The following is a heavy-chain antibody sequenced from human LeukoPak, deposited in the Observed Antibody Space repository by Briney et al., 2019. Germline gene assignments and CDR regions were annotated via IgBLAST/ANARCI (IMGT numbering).Heavy chain of an antibody. CDR3: ARAHGALHRYYGMDV. Sequence: SETLSLTCAVSGGSVSSGGNSWSWIRQPPGKGLEWIGYIYHSGSTYYNPSLKSRVTISVDRSKNQFSLKLSSVTAADTAVYYCARAHGALHRYYGMDVWGQGTTVTVSS. D-gene: IGHD3-10*01. V-gene: IGHV4-30-2*01. CDR2: IYHSGST. CDR1: GGSVSSGGNS. J-gene: IGHJ6*02.